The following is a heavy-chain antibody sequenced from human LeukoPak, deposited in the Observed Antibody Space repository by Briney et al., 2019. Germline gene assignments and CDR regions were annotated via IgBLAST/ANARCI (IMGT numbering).Heavy chain of an antibody. CDR1: GFTFSTYA. CDR3: TRLNIESYVDY. CDR2: ISGSGTGT. J-gene: IGHJ4*02. D-gene: IGHD2/OR15-2a*01. V-gene: IGHV3-23*01. Sequence: GGSLRLSCTPSGFTFSTYAMTWVRQAPGKGLEWVSGISGSGTGTFYGDSVKGRLTISRDNSKNTLYLQMNSLRAEDTAVYYCTRLNIESYVDYWGQGTLVSVSS.